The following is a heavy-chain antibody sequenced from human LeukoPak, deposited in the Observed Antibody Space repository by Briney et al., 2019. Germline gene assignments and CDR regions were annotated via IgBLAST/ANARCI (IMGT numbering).Heavy chain of an antibody. CDR2: IIPILGIA. CDR1: GGTFSSYA. J-gene: IGHJ6*03. D-gene: IGHD3-3*01. Sequence: SVKVSCKASGGTFSSYAISWVRQAPGQGLEWMGRIIPILGIANYAQKFQGRVTITADKSTSTAYMELSSLRSDDTAVYYCARGPTYYDFWSGYFVYMDVWGKGTTVTVSS. CDR3: ARGPTYYDFWSGYFVYMDV. V-gene: IGHV1-69*04.